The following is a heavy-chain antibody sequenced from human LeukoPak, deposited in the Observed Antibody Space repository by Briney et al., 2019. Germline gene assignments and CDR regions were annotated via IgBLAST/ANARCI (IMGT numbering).Heavy chain of an antibody. CDR1: GFTFSSYS. CDR2: ISSSSIYI. Sequence: GGSLRLSCAASGFTFSSYSMMWVRQAPGKGLEWVSYISSSSIYIYDADSVKGRFTISRDNAKNSLYLQMNSLRAEDTAVYYCARWVRILRYFDYWGQGTLVTVSS. V-gene: IGHV3-21*05. J-gene: IGHJ4*02. D-gene: IGHD3-9*01. CDR3: ARWVRILRYFDY.